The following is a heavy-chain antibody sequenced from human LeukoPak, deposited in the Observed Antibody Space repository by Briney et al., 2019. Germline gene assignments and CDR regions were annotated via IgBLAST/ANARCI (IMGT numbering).Heavy chain of an antibody. Sequence: GGSLRLSCAASGFTFSSYWMSWVRQAPGKGLEWVANIKQDGSEKYYVDSVKGRFTISRDNAKNSLYLQMNSLRAEDTAVYYCARDKDYGDYGVDYWGQGTLVTVSS. CDR3: ARDKDYGDYGVDY. J-gene: IGHJ4*02. D-gene: IGHD4-17*01. V-gene: IGHV3-7*01. CDR2: IKQDGSEK. CDR1: GFTFSSYW.